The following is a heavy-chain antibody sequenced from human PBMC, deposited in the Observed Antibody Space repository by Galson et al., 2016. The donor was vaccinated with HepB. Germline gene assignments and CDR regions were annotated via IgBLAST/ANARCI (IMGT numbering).Heavy chain of an antibody. J-gene: IGHJ4*02. D-gene: IGHD1-7*01. V-gene: IGHV4-39*01. CDR3: ARHLAVGNYPLLRLYYFAY. CDR1: GGSISSSAYY. CDR2: IYYSGST. Sequence: SETLSLTCTVSGGSISSSAYYWGWIRQAPGKGLEWIGTIYYSGSTYYNPSLKGRVTISVDASKDQCSLYLRSMTAADTAVYYCARHLAVGNYPLLRLYYFAYWGQGTLVTVSS.